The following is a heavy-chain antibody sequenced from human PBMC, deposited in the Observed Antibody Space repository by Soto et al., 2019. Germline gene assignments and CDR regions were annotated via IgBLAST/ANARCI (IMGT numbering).Heavy chain of an antibody. Sequence: QVQLQQWGAGLLKPSETLSLTCAVYGGSFSGYYWSWIRQPPGKGLEWIGEINHSGSTNYNPSLKSRVTISVDTSKNQFSLKLSSVTAADTAVYYCARATEMATIEGWFDPWGQGTLVTVSS. J-gene: IGHJ5*02. V-gene: IGHV4-34*01. D-gene: IGHD5-12*01. CDR2: INHSGST. CDR3: ARATEMATIEGWFDP. CDR1: GGSFSGYY.